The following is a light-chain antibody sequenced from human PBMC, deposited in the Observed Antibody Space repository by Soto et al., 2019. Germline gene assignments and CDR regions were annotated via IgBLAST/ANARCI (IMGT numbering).Light chain of an antibody. CDR3: SSHAGSINVA. CDR1: SSDVGGYNY. J-gene: IGLJ3*02. CDR2: EVS. V-gene: IGLV2-8*01. Sequence: SALTQPPSASGSPGQSVTISCTGTSSDVGGYNYVSWYQQHPGKAPKLMIYEVSKRPSGVPDRFSGSKSGNTASLTVSGLQAEDEADYYCSSHAGSINVAFGGGTKLTVL.